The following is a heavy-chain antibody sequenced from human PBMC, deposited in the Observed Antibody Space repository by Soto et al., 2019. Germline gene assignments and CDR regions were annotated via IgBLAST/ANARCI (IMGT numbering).Heavy chain of an antibody. V-gene: IGHV3-21*01. Sequence: GGSLRLSCAASGFTFSSYSMNWVRQAPGKGLEWVSSISSSSSYIYYADSVKGRFTISRDNAKNSLYLQMNSLRAEDTAVYYCARDPTKKPPGLGDVWGQGTTVTVTS. J-gene: IGHJ6*02. CDR3: ARDPTKKPPGLGDV. CDR2: ISSSSSYI. CDR1: GFTFSSYS.